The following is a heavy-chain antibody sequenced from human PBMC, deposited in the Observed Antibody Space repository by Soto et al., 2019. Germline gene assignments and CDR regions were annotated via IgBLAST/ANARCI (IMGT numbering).Heavy chain of an antibody. CDR3: ARGGRWLQSRLDY. D-gene: IGHD5-12*01. J-gene: IGHJ4*02. CDR1: GGAFSGYY. Sequence: SETLSLTCAVYGGAFSGYYWSWIRQPPGKGLEWIGEINHSGSTNYNPSLKSRVTISVDTSKNQFSLKLSYVTAADTAVYYCARGGRWLQSRLDYWGQGTLGTVSS. V-gene: IGHV4-34*01. CDR2: INHSGST.